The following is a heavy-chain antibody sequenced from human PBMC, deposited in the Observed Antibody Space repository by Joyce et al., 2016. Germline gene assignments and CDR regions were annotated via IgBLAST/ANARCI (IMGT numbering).Heavy chain of an antibody. CDR3: ARNGGGLDY. CDR2: IKRSNGGA. V-gene: IGHV1-2*02. CDR1: GYTFSGYD. J-gene: IGHJ4*02. D-gene: IGHD4-23*01. Sequence: QVQLVQSGAEVKKPGASVKVSCKASGYTFSGYDTYWVRQAPGQGLEWIGWIKRSNGGAKYALKFQGRVTVTRDTSISTDYLEVNSLTYDDTAVYYCARNGGGLDYWGQGTLVTVSS.